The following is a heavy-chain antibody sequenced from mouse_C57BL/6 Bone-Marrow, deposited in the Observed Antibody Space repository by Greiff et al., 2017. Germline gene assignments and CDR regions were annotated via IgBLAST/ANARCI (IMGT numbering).Heavy chain of an antibody. CDR3: ARDDYARFAY. CDR2: IDPSDSYT. D-gene: IGHD2-4*01. V-gene: IGHV1-50*01. Sequence: QVQLQQPGAELVKPGASVKLSCKASGYTFTSYWMQWVKQRPGQGLEWIGEIDPSDSYTNYNQKFKGKATLTVETSSSTAYMQLSSLTSEDSAVYYCARDDYARFAYWGQGTLVTVSA. CDR1: GYTFTSYW. J-gene: IGHJ3*01.